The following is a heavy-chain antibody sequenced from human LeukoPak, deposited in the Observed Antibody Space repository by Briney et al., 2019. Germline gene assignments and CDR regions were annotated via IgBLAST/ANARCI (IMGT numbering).Heavy chain of an antibody. V-gene: IGHV3-30*18. CDR2: ISYDGSNK. J-gene: IGHJ4*02. D-gene: IGHD3-22*01. CDR3: AKERRVVFKPGPQYYFDY. Sequence: PGGSLRLSCAASGFTLSSYGMHWVRQAPGKGLEWVAVISYDGSNKYYADSVKGRFTISRDNSKNTLYLQMNSLRAEDTAVYYCAKERRVVFKPGPQYYFDYWGQGTLVTVSS. CDR1: GFTLSSYG.